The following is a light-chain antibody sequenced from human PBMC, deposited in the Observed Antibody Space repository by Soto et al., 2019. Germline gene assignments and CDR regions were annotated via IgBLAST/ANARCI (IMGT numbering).Light chain of an antibody. V-gene: IGLV2-14*01. CDR3: SSYTSSSTLYV. CDR1: SSDVGDNNY. J-gene: IGLJ1*01. Sequence: QPVLTQPASVSGSPGQSITISCTGTSSDVGDNNYVSWYQQHPGKAPKLMIYDVTHRPSGISNRFSGSKSGNTASLTISGLQAEDEADSYCSSYTSSSTLYVFGTGTKLTVL. CDR2: DVT.